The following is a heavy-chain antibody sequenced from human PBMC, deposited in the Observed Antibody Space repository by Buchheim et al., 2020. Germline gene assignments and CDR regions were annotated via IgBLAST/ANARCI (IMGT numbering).Heavy chain of an antibody. CDR1: GYTFTGYY. CDR2: INPNSGGT. Sequence: QVQLVQSGAEVKKPGASVKVSCKASGYTFTGYYMHWVRQAPGQGLEWMGRINPNSGGTNYAQKFQGRVPMPRGTSLRPAYMELSRLRSDDTAVYYCARRLRDYYYYYGMDVWDQGTT. CDR3: ARRLRDYYYYYGMDV. V-gene: IGHV1-2*06. D-gene: IGHD4-17*01. J-gene: IGHJ6*02.